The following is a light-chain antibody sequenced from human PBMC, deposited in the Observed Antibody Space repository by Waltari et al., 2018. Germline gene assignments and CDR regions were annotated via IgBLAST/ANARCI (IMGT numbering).Light chain of an antibody. Sequence: DIVMTQSPDSLAVSLGERATINCKSSQSVFDSSHSKTSLSWYQQKPGQPPKLLIYWASTRESGVPDRFICSGSWTDFTLTINSLQAEDVAIYYCQPFYSGPCNFCQGNKVEIK. CDR2: WAS. CDR3: QPFYSGPCN. J-gene: IGKJ2*02. CDR1: QSVFDSSHSKTS. V-gene: IGKV4-1*01.